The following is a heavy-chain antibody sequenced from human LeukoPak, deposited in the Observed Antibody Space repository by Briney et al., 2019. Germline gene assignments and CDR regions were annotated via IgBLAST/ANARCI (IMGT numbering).Heavy chain of an antibody. CDR3: AKSGSQFFGVLKDVFDM. CDR2: ISGSGTGT. D-gene: IGHD3-3*01. V-gene: IGHV3-23*01. CDR1: GFTFNNYV. J-gene: IGHJ3*02. Sequence: PGGSLRLSCAASGFTFNNYVMSWVRQAPGKGLEWVSVISGSGTGTYYADSVKGRFTISRDNSKNTLYLQMNSLRAEGTAVYYCAKSGSQFFGVLKDVFDMWGQGTIVTVSS.